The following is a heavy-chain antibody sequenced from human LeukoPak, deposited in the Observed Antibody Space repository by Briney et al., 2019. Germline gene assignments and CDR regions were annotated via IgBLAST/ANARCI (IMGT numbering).Heavy chain of an antibody. CDR2: ISYDGSNK. Sequence: GGSLRLSCAASGFTFSSYAMQWVRQAPGKGLEWVAVISYDGSNKYYADSVKGRFTISRDNSKNTLYLQMNSLRAEDTAVYYCAREPETGLIWFVGGQHYYFDYWGHGTLVTVSS. D-gene: IGHD3-10*01. CDR1: GFTFSSYA. V-gene: IGHV3-30-3*01. J-gene: IGHJ4*01. CDR3: AREPETGLIWFVGGQHYYFDY.